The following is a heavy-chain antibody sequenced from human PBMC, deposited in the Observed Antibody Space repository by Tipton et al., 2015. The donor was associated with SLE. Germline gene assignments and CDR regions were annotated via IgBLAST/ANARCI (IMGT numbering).Heavy chain of an antibody. CDR3: ARLRVISYYFDY. Sequence: LRLSCTVSGGSISSSSYYWGWIRQPPGKGLEWIGSIYYSGSTYYNPSLKSRFTISVDTSKNQFSLKLSSVTAADTAVYYCARLRVISYYFDYWGQGTLVTVSS. J-gene: IGHJ4*02. V-gene: IGHV4-39*07. CDR2: IYYSGST. D-gene: IGHD2-21*01. CDR1: GGSISSSSYY.